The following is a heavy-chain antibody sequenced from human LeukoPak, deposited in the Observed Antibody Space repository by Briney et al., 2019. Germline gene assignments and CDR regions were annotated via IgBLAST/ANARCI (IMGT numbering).Heavy chain of an antibody. CDR1: GYTFTSYG. CDR3: ARDQGSSSWSQHYYYGMDV. D-gene: IGHD6-13*01. V-gene: IGHV1-18*01. Sequence: GASVKVSCKASGYTFTSYGISWVRQAPGQGLEWMGWISAYNGNTNYAQKLQGRVTMTTDTSTSTAYMELRSLGSDDTAVYYCARDQGSSSWSQHYYYGMDVWGQGTTVTVSS. CDR2: ISAYNGNT. J-gene: IGHJ6*02.